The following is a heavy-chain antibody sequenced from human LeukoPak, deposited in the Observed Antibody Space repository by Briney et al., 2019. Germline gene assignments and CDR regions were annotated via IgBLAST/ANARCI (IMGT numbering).Heavy chain of an antibody. V-gene: IGHV4-34*01. CDR3: AGGYIYGSTYYYMDV. CDR2: INHSGST. CDR1: GGSFSGYY. D-gene: IGHD5-18*01. Sequence: SETLSLTCAVYGGSFSGYYWNWIRQPPGKGLEWIGEINHSGSTNYNPSLKSRVTISVDTSKNQFSLKLSSVTAADTALYYCAGGYIYGSTYYYMDVWGKGTTVTISS. J-gene: IGHJ6*03.